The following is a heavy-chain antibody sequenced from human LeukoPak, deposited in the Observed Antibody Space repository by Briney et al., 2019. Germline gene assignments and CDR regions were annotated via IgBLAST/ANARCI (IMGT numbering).Heavy chain of an antibody. J-gene: IGHJ3*02. V-gene: IGHV4-4*07. CDR2: IYTSGIT. CDR3: ARDSPYYYDSSGYFIYAFDI. Sequence: PSETLSLTCTVSGGSISSYYWSWTRQPAGKGLEWIGRIYTSGITNYNPSLKSRVTMSVDTSKNQFSLKLSSVTAADTAVYYCARDSPYYYDSSGYFIYAFDIWGQGTMVTVSS. CDR1: GGSISSYY. D-gene: IGHD3-22*01.